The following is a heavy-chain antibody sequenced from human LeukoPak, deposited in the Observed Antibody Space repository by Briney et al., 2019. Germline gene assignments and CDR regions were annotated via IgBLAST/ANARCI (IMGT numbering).Heavy chain of an antibody. V-gene: IGHV4-39*01. CDR3: ARAAVDTAMVATQPNYYYYYMDV. D-gene: IGHD5-18*01. Sequence: SETLSLTCTVSGGSISSSSYYWGWIRQPPGKGLEWIGSIYYSGSTYYNPSLKSRVTISVDTSKNQFSLKLSSVTAADTAVYYCARAAVDTAMVATQPNYYYYYMDVWGKGTTVTISS. CDR2: IYYSGST. CDR1: GGSISSSSYY. J-gene: IGHJ6*03.